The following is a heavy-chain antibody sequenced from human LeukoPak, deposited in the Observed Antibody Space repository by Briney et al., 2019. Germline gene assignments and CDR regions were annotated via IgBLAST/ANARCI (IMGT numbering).Heavy chain of an antibody. CDR2: ISTDNGNT. J-gene: IGHJ4*02. Sequence: GASVKVSCKASGYSFPSYGINWVRQAPGQGLEWMGWISTDNGNTDYAQNLQGRVTMTTDTSTSTAHMELRSLRSDDTAVYYCARGYSYGYGPLDYWGQGTLVTVSS. CDR1: GYSFPSYG. V-gene: IGHV1-18*01. D-gene: IGHD5-18*01. CDR3: ARGYSYGYGPLDY.